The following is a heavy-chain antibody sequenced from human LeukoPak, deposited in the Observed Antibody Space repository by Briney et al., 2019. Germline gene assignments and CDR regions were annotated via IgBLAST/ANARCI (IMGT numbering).Heavy chain of an antibody. CDR2: TIPIFGTA. CDR3: ARAPRYGDYGDYYYYGMDV. Sequence: VASVKVSCKASGGAFSSYAISWVRQAPGQGLEWMGGTIPIFGTANYAQKFQGRVTITADKSTSTAYMELSSLRSEDTAVYYCARAPRYGDYGDYYYYGMDVWGKGTTVTVSS. D-gene: IGHD4-17*01. CDR1: GGAFSSYA. V-gene: IGHV1-69*06. J-gene: IGHJ6*04.